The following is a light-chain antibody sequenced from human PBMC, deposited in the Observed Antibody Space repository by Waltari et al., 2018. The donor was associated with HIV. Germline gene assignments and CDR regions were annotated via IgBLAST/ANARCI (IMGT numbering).Light chain of an antibody. CDR2: DAS. CDR3: QQFYRLPIT. V-gene: IGKV1-33*01. J-gene: IGKJ5*01. Sequence: DIQMTQSPSSLSASVGDRVSITCQASDDIIFYLNWFQQKPGTAPKLLIYDASHLETGVSSRFTANGSETDFTFTITTLQAEDVGTYYCQQFYRLPITCGQGTRLDIK. CDR1: DDIIFY.